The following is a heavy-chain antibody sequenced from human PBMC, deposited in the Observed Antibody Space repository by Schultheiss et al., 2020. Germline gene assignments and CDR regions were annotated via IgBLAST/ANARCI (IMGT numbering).Heavy chain of an antibody. J-gene: IGHJ6*02. Sequence: GESLKISCMGSGYSFNSYWIGWLRQMPGKGLEWMGIIYPGDSDTRYSPSFQGQVTISADKSISTAYLQWSSLKASDTAMYYCARHPGAAAASYYYYGMDVWGQGTTVTVSS. D-gene: IGHD6-13*01. CDR1: GYSFNSYW. V-gene: IGHV5-51*01. CDR3: ARHPGAAAASYYYYGMDV. CDR2: IYPGDSDT.